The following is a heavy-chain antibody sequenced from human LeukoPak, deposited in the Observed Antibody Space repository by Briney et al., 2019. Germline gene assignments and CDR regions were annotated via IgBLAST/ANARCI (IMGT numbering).Heavy chain of an antibody. D-gene: IGHD3-22*01. CDR3: AKGGRYYDSSGYYYMDV. J-gene: IGHJ6*03. V-gene: IGHV3-9*03. CDR1: GFTFDDYA. Sequence: PGGSLRLSCAATGFTFDDYAMHWVRQAPGKGLEWVSGISWNSGSIGYADSVKGRFTISRDNAKNSLYLQMNSLRAEDMALYYCAKGGRYYDSSGYYYMDVWGKGTTVTVSS. CDR2: ISWNSGSI.